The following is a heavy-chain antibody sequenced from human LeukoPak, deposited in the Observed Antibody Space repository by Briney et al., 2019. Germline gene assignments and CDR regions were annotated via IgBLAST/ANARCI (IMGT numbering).Heavy chain of an antibody. V-gene: IGHV1-2*02. Sequence: ASVKVSCKASGYTFTGYYMHWVRQAPGQGFEWMGWINPTSGGTNYAQKFQGRVTMTRDTSIGTIYTELSRLTSDDTAVYFCGRDGNFDYWGQGTPVTVSS. J-gene: IGHJ4*02. CDR3: GRDGNFDY. CDR1: GYTFTGYY. D-gene: IGHD1-1*01. CDR2: INPTSGGT.